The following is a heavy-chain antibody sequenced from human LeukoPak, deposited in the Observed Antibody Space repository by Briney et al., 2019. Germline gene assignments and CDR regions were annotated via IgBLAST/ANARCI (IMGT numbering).Heavy chain of an antibody. V-gene: IGHV6-1*01. D-gene: IGHD3-22*01. CDR3: ATYYYDSSGSVEVDY. CDR2: TYYRSKWYN. J-gene: IGHJ4*02. CDR1: GDSVSSNSAA. Sequence: SQTLSLTCAISGDSVSSNSAAWNRIRQSPSRGLEWLGRTYYRSKWYNDYAVSVKSRITINPDTSKNQFSLQLNSVTPEDTAVYYCATYYYDSSGSVEVDYWGQGTLVTVSS.